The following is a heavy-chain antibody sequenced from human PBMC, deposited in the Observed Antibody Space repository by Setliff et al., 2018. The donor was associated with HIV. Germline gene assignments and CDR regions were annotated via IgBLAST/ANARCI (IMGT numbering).Heavy chain of an antibody. V-gene: IGHV4-34*01. CDR1: GGAFNGYY. CDR2: IHHTGYI. J-gene: IGHJ5*02. D-gene: IGHD6-13*01. CDR3: ARILVAAAGTGFDP. Sequence: SETLSLTCAVYGGAFNGYYWTWIRQSPGMGLEWIAEIHHTGYINYNPSLRSRVSVSRDMSSNQFSLRLSSVTAADTAVYYCARILVAAAGTGFDPWGQGILVTVSS.